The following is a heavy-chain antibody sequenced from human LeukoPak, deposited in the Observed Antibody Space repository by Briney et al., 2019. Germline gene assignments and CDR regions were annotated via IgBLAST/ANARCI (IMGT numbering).Heavy chain of an antibody. CDR3: ARHVGGSGSYYLTQGHFDY. D-gene: IGHD3-10*01. Sequence: SETLSLTCTVSGGSISSSSYYWGWIRQPPGKGLEWIGSIYYSGSTYYNPSLKSRVTISVDTSKNQFSLKLSSVTAADTAVYYCARHVGGSGSYYLTQGHFDYWGQGTLVTVSS. CDR2: IYYSGST. J-gene: IGHJ4*02. CDR1: GGSISSSSYY. V-gene: IGHV4-39*01.